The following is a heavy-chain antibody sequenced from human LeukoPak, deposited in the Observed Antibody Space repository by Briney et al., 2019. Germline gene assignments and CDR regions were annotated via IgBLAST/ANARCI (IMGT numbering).Heavy chain of an antibody. CDR3: ARGRNNWFDP. CDR2: ISSSSSYI. CDR1: GFTFSSYS. Sequence: GGSLRLSCAASGFTFSSYSMNWVRQAPGKGLEWVSSISSSSSYIYYADSVKGRFTTSRDNAKNSLYLQMNSLRAEDTAVYYCARGRNNWFDPWGQGTLVTVSS. J-gene: IGHJ5*02. V-gene: IGHV3-21*01.